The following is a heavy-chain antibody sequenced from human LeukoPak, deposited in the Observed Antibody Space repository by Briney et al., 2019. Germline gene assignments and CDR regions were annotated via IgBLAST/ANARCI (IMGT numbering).Heavy chain of an antibody. J-gene: IGHJ4*02. D-gene: IGHD3-10*01. CDR3: ARDPAGPGIYYDY. V-gene: IGHV3-48*01. CDR2: ISSGGGTI. CDR1: GFTFSTYS. Sequence: GGSLRLPCVASGFTFSTYSMNWVRQAPGKGLEWISYISSGGGTIHYADSVKGRFTISRDNAKNSLYLQMDSLRAEDTAVYYCARDPAGPGIYYDYWGQGTLVTVSS.